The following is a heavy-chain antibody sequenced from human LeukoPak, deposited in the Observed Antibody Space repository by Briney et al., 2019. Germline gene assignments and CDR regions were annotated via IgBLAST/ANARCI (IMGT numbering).Heavy chain of an antibody. CDR3: ARGLRTVTTLSWRYYYYYYMDV. J-gene: IGHJ6*03. V-gene: IGHV4-34*01. CDR1: GGSFSGYY. CDR2: INHSGST. Sequence: PSETLSLTCAVYGGSFSGYYWSWIRQPPGKGLEWIGEINHSGSTNYNPSLKSRVTISVDTSKNQFSLKLSSVTAADTAVYYCARGLRTVTTLSWRYYYYYYMDVWGKGTTVTVSS. D-gene: IGHD4-17*01.